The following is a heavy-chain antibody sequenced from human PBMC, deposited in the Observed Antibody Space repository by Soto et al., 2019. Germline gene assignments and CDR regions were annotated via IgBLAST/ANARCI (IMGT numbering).Heavy chain of an antibody. V-gene: IGHV3-74*01. Sequence: GGSLGLSWAASEFTFSNYWMHWVRQAPGKGLVWVSRIKGDGSITNYADSVKGRFTISRDNAKNTVFLQMDSVTAEDTAVYYCERGVPDHYATAVWGQGTTVTVSS. CDR1: EFTFSNYW. CDR3: ERGVPDHYATAV. J-gene: IGHJ6*02. CDR2: IKGDGSIT.